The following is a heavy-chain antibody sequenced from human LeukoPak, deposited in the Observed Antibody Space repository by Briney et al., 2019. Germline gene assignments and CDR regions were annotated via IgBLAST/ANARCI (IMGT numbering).Heavy chain of an antibody. J-gene: IGHJ6*03. V-gene: IGHV1-2*02. Sequence: ASVKVSCKASGYTFTGYYMHWARQAPGQGLEWMGWINPNSGGTNYAQKFQGRVTMTRDTSISTAYMELSRLRSDDTAVYYCARDGSSLGYYYYYMDVWGKGTTVTISS. CDR1: GYTFTGYY. CDR3: ARDGSSLGYYYYYMDV. D-gene: IGHD7-27*01. CDR2: INPNSGGT.